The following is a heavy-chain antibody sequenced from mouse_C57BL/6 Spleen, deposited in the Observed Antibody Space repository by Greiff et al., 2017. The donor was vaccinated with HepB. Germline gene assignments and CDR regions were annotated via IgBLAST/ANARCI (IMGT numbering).Heavy chain of an antibody. D-gene: IGHD3-2*02. CDR2: IDPETGGT. V-gene: IGHV1-15*01. CDR3: TRGRDSSGYVDYFDY. J-gene: IGHJ2*01. Sequence: VQLQQSGAELVRPGASVTLSCKASGYTFTDYEMHWVKQTPVHGLEWIGAIDPETGGTAYNQKFKGKAILTADKSSSTAYMELRSLTSEDSAVYYCTRGRDSSGYVDYFDYWGQGTTLTVSS. CDR1: GYTFTDYE.